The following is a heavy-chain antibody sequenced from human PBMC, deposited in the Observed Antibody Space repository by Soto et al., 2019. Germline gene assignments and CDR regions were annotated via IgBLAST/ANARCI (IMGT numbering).Heavy chain of an antibody. CDR2: ISGSGGST. V-gene: IGHV3-23*01. D-gene: IGHD2-2*01. J-gene: IGHJ5*02. CDR3: AKAGRRALGYCSSTSCYSYLFDP. Sequence: EVQLLESGGGLVQPGGSLRLSCAASGFTFSSYAMSWVRQAPGKGLEWVSAISGSGGSTYYADSVKGRFTISRDNSKNTLYLQMNSLRAEDTAVYYCAKAGRRALGYCSSTSCYSYLFDPWGQGTLVTVSS. CDR1: GFTFSSYA.